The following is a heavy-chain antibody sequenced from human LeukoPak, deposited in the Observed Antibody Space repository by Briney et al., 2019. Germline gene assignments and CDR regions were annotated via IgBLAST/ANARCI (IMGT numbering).Heavy chain of an antibody. D-gene: IGHD5-24*01. CDR1: GGSIDSYH. V-gene: IGHV4-59*01. Sequence: PSETLSLTCSVSGGSIDSYHWSWIRQPPGKGLEWIGYIYYSGSTNYNPSLKSRVTISVDTSKNQFSLKLSSVTAADTAVYFCARGGGYNPFDSWGQGTLVTVSS. J-gene: IGHJ4*02. CDR3: ARGGGYNPFDS. CDR2: IYYSGST.